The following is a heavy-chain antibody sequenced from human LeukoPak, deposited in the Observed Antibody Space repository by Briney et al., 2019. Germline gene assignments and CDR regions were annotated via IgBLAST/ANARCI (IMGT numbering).Heavy chain of an antibody. CDR2: IHYSGIT. V-gene: IGHV4-31*03. J-gene: IGHJ5*02. CDR3: ARYTSLSSNWFDP. CDR1: GGAISSDNYY. D-gene: IGHD6-6*01. Sequence: SQTLSLTCTVSGGAISSDNYYWTWIRQHPEEGLEWIGYIHYSGITYYNPSLQSRVTISVDTSQNHFSLQLTSVTAADTAVYYCARYTSLSSNWFDPWDQGTLVTVSS.